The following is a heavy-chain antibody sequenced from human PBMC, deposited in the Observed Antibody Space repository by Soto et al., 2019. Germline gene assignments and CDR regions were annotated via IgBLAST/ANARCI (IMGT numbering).Heavy chain of an antibody. CDR3: AKNGDYSYYYAMDV. CDR2: ISGDSSYS. V-gene: IGHV3-11*06. Sequence: GGSLRLSCAASGFTFSDYYMNWIRQAPGKGLEWISYISGDSSYSNYLDSVKGRFTISRDNAKNSLYLEMTSLTAEDTAIYYCAKNGDYSYYYAMDVWGQGTTVTVSS. D-gene: IGHD4-17*01. CDR1: GFTFSDYY. J-gene: IGHJ6*02.